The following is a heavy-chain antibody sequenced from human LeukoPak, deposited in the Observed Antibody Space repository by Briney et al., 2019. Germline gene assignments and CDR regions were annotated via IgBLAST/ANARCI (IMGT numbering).Heavy chain of an antibody. J-gene: IGHJ4*02. CDR1: GFTFSSYA. D-gene: IGHD6-19*01. CDR3: ARDGGSAWFFRY. CDR2: ISGSATT. V-gene: IGHV3-23*01. Sequence: GGSLRLSCAASGFTFSSYAMSWVRQAPGKGLEWVSAISGSATTYYADSVRGRFTIPRDNAKNSLSLQMNSLRAEDTAVYYCARDGGSAWFFRYWGQGTLVTVSS.